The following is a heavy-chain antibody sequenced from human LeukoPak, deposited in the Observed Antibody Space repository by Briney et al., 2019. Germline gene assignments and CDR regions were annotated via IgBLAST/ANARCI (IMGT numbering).Heavy chain of an antibody. Sequence: GGSLRLSCAASGFTFSSYSMNWVRQAPGKGLEWVSYISSSSSTIYYADSVKGRFTISRDNAKNSLYLQMNSLRAEDTAVYYCARDLLGATDTPFDPWGQGTLVTVSS. D-gene: IGHD1-26*01. CDR2: ISSSSSTI. J-gene: IGHJ5*02. V-gene: IGHV3-48*01. CDR3: ARDLLGATDTPFDP. CDR1: GFTFSSYS.